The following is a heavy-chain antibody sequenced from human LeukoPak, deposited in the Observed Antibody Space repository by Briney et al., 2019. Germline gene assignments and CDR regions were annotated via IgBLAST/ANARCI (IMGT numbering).Heavy chain of an antibody. V-gene: IGHV5-51*01. J-gene: IGHJ4*02. CDR1: GYSFTSYW. CDR3: ARRGMKTIAAANDY. D-gene: IGHD6-25*01. Sequence: GESLKISCKCSGYSFTSYWIVWVRQMPGKGLECIGIIYPGDSDTRYSPSFQGQVTISADKSISTAYLQWPSLKASDSAMYYCARRGMKTIAAANDYWGQGTLVNVSS. CDR2: IYPGDSDT.